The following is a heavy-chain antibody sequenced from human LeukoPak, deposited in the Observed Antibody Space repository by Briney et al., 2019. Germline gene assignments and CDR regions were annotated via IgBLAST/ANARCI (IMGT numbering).Heavy chain of an antibody. CDR3: ARGGPDFCSGYSPYYYYYYMDV. Sequence: ASVKVSCKASGGTFSSYAISWVRQAPGQGLEWMGGIIPIFGTANYAQKFQGRVTITADESTSTAYMELSSLRSEDTAVYYCARGGPDFCSGYSPYYYYYYMDVWGKGTTVTVSS. CDR1: GGTFSSYA. J-gene: IGHJ6*03. CDR2: IIPIFGTA. V-gene: IGHV1-69*13. D-gene: IGHD3-3*01.